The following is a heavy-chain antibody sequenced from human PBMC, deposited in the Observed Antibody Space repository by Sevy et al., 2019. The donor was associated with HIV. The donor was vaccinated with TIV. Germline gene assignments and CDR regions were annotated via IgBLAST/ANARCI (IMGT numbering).Heavy chain of an antibody. CDR3: AGLRINYDSSGYYSYDAFDI. J-gene: IGHJ3*02. D-gene: IGHD3-22*01. CDR1: GYSFTSYW. V-gene: IGHV5-51*01. Sequence: GESLKISCKGSGYSFTSYWIGWVRQMPGKGLEWMGIIYPGDSDTRYSPSFEGQVNISADKSSSTAYLQWTSLKASDTVMYYCAGLRINYDSSGYYSYDAFDIWGQGTMVTVSS. CDR2: IYPGDSDT.